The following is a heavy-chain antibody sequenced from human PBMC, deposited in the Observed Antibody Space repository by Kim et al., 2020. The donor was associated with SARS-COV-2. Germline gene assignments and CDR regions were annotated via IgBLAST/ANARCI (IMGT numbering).Heavy chain of an antibody. CDR1: GGSFSGYY. CDR3: VRGTFFRYFDY. Sequence: SETLSLTCAVYGGSFSGYYWSWIRQPPGKGLEWIGEINHSGSTNYNPSLKSRVTISVDTSKNQFSLKLSSVTAADSAVYYCVRGTFFRYFDYWVQGTLVT. D-gene: IGHD3-3*01. J-gene: IGHJ4*02. V-gene: IGHV4-34*01. CDR2: INHSGST.